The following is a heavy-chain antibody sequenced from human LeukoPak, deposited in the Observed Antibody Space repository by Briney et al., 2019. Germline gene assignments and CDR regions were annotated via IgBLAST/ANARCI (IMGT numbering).Heavy chain of an antibody. J-gene: IGHJ4*02. Sequence: ASVKVSCKVSGYTLTELSMHWVRQAPGKGREWWGGFDPEDGETIYAQKFQGRVTMTEDTSTDTAYMELSRLRSEDTAVYYCGTAFFGVVTPVGYWGQGTLVTVSS. CDR1: GYTLTELS. CDR3: GTAFFGVVTPVGY. V-gene: IGHV1-24*01. D-gene: IGHD3-3*01. CDR2: FDPEDGET.